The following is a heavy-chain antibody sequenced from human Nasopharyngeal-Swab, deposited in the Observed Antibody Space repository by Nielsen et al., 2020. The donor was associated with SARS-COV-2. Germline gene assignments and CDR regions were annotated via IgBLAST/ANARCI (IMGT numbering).Heavy chain of an antibody. CDR1: GYTFRGYY. D-gene: IGHD3-3*01. Sequence: ASVKVSCKASGYTFRGYYLHWVRQAPGQGLEGVGGITTSKENTNYARKFQGRVTMTWDTSITTGYMELRKLKSDDTAVYYCAGESAAGDWYFDVYRRGPPGTVSS. CDR2: ITTSKENT. CDR3: AGESAAGDWYFDV. J-gene: IGHJ2*01. V-gene: IGHV1-2*02.